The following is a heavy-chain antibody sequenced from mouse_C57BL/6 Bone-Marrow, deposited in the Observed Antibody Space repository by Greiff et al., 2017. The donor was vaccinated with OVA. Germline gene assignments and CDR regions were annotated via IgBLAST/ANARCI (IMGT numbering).Heavy chain of an antibody. CDR3: ASWGTTVVAKGFAY. V-gene: IGHV1-64*01. CDR2: IHPNSGST. D-gene: IGHD1-1*01. CDR1: GYTFTSYW. Sequence: VQLQQPGAELVKPGASVKLSCKASGYTFTSYWMHWVKQRPGQGLEWIGMIHPNSGSTNYNEKFKSKATLTVDKSSSTAYMQLSSLTSEDSAVYYCASWGTTVVAKGFAYWGQGTPVTVSA. J-gene: IGHJ3*01.